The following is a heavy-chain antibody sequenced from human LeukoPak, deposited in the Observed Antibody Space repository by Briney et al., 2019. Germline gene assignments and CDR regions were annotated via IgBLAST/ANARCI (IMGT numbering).Heavy chain of an antibody. CDR2: MNPNSGNT. J-gene: IGHJ5*02. CDR3: ARDSMPYSNPHLHLYWFDP. CDR1: GYTFTSYD. Sequence: GASVKVSCKASGYTFTSYDINWVRQATGQGLEWMGWMNPNSGNTGYAQKFQGRVTMTRDMATSTDYLEVSSLRSEDTAVYYCARDSMPYSNPHLHLYWFDPWGQGTLVTVSS. D-gene: IGHD4-11*01. V-gene: IGHV1-8*02.